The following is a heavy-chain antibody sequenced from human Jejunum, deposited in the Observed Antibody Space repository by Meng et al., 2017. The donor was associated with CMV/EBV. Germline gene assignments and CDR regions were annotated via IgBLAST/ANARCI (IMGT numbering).Heavy chain of an antibody. CDR2: ISHDGNTI. D-gene: IGHD2-8*01. CDR3: ARGRHCTNSYCVFRYGLDV. J-gene: IGHJ6*02. V-gene: IGHV3-30-3*01. Sequence: SAVHWGRQAAGKGLEWLAVISHDGNTIFHADSMKGRFNISRDNSKNTVDLQISSLRPEDTAIYYCARGRHCTNSYCVFRYGLDVWGQGTTVTVSS. CDR1: SA.